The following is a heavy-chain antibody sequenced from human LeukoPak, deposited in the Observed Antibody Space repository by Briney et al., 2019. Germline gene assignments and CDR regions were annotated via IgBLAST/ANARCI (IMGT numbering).Heavy chain of an antibody. D-gene: IGHD4-23*01. J-gene: IGHJ6*03. CDR3: ARREPHGDYGGKIRYCYYMDV. CDR1: GGSISSYY. V-gene: IGHV4-4*07. Sequence: ASETLSLTCTVSGGSISSYYWSWIRQPAGKGLEWIGRIYTSGSTNYNPSLKSRVTMSVDTSKNQFSLKLSSLTAADTAMYYCARREPHGDYGGKIRYCYYMDVWGKGTTITISS. CDR2: IYTSGST.